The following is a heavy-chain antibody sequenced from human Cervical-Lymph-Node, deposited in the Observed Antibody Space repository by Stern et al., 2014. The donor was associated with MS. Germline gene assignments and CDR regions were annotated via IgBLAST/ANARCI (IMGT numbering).Heavy chain of an antibody. CDR1: GFTFSSYW. D-gene: IGHD2-15*01. V-gene: IGHV3-74*02. CDR3: ARGYCSGGSCYLFDY. J-gene: IGHJ4*02. CDR2: LNSDGTTT. Sequence: EVQLVESGGGLVQPGGSLRLSCATSGFTFSSYWMHWVRQAPGKGLEWDSRLNSDGTTTVYAVSVKGRFTISRDNAKNTVYLQMNSLTAEDTALYYCARGYCSGGSCYLFDYWGQGTLVTVSS.